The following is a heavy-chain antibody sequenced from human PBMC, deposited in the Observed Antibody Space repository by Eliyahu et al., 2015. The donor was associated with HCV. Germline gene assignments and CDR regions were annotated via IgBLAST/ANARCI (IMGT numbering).Heavy chain of an antibody. J-gene: IGHJ5*02. CDR2: IYYSGST. Sequence: QVQLQESGPGLVKPSETLSLTCTVSGGSISXYXWSWIRQPPGKGLGWIAYIYYSGSTNNNPSLKSRVSISVDTSKNQFSLKLSSVTAADTAFYYCASGGGGIAVAGTGGWFDPWGQGTLVTVSS. CDR1: GGSISXYX. D-gene: IGHD6-19*01. V-gene: IGHV4-59*01. CDR3: ASGGGGIAVAGTGGWFDP.